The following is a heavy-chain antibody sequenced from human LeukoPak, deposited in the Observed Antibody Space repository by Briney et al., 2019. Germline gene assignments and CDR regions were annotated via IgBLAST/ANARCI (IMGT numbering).Heavy chain of an antibody. J-gene: IGHJ4*02. CDR2: ISGSGGST. CDR1: GFTFSSYA. V-gene: IGHV3-23*01. D-gene: IGHD6-6*01. CDR3: AKDEGEYSSSFDY. Sequence: GGSLRLSCAASGFTFSSYAMSWVRQAPGKGLEWVSAISGSGGSTYYADSMKGRFTISRDNSKNTLYLQMNSLRAEDTAVYYCAKDEGEYSSSFDYWGQGTLVTVSS.